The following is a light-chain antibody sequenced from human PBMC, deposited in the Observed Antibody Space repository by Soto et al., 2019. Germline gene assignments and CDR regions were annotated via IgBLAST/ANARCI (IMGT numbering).Light chain of an antibody. V-gene: IGKV3-15*01. CDR2: GAS. CDR3: QQYNNWPRRT. J-gene: IGKJ1*01. CDR1: QSVSSRF. Sequence: EIVLTQSPVTLSLSPGERATLSCRASQSVSSRFLAWYQQKPGQAPRLLIYGASTRATGIPARFSGSGSGTEFTLTISSLQSEDFAVYYCQQYNNWPRRTFGQGTKVDIK.